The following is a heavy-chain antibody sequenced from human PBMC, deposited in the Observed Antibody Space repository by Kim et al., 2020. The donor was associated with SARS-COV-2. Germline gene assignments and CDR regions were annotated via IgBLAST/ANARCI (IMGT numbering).Heavy chain of an antibody. J-gene: IGHJ4*02. Sequence: SETLSLTCAVYGGSFSGYYWSWIRQPPGKGLEWIGEINHSGSTNYNPSLKSRVTISVDTSKNQFSLKLSSVTAADTAVYYCATQHKYCSGGSCYGYWGQGTLVTVSS. CDR3: ATQHKYCSGGSCYGY. CDR1: GGSFSGYY. CDR2: INHSGST. V-gene: IGHV4-34*01. D-gene: IGHD2-15*01.